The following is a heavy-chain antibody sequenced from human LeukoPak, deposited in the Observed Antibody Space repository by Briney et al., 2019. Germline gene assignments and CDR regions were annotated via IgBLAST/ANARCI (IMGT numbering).Heavy chain of an antibody. D-gene: IGHD4-17*01. CDR2: IYYSGSS. J-gene: IGHJ4*02. CDR3: ALTGMTTVTSFDY. CDR1: GGSISSGGYY. Sequence: TSQTLSLTCTVSGGSISSGGYYWSWIRQHPGKGLEWIWYIYYSGSSYYNPSLKSRVTISVDTSKNQFSLKLSSVTAADTAVYYCALTGMTTVTSFDYWGQGTLVTVSS. V-gene: IGHV4-31*03.